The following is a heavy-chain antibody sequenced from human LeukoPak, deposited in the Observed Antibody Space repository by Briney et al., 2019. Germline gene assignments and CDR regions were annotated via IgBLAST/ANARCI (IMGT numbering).Heavy chain of an antibody. CDR3: AKSLVRWAFDY. D-gene: IGHD4-23*01. CDR2: LTTDGGST. Sequence: GGSLRLSCVASGFTFSSYDMSRVRPAPGKGLEWVSSLTTDGGSTAYADSVKGRFTISRDNSKNTLYLQMNSLRADDTALYYCAKSLVRWAFDYWGQGTLVTVSS. CDR1: GFTFSSYD. V-gene: IGHV3-23*01. J-gene: IGHJ4*02.